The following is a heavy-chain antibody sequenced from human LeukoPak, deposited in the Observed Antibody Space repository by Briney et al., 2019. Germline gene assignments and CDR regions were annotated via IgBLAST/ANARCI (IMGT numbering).Heavy chain of an antibody. CDR2: ISSSSYI. D-gene: IGHD2-15*01. Sequence: GGSLRLSCAASGFTFSSYSMNWVRQAPGKGLEWVSSISSSSYIYYADSVKGRFTISRDNAKNSLYLQMNSLRAEDTAVYYCGRDPVVVVVAATSPEEFDYWGQGTLVTVSS. V-gene: IGHV3-21*01. CDR3: GRDPVVVVVAATSPEEFDY. J-gene: IGHJ4*02. CDR1: GFTFSSYS.